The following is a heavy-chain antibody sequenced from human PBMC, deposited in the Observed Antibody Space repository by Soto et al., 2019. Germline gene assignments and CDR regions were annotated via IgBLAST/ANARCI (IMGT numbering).Heavy chain of an antibody. CDR1: GGSISGYY. J-gene: IGHJ4*02. CDR3: ARVGSPTTVTAHFDY. CDR2: IYYSGST. D-gene: IGHD4-17*01. V-gene: IGHV4-59*01. Sequence: SETLSLTCTVSGGSISGYYWNWIRQPPGKGLEWIGYIYYSGSTNYNPSLKSRVTISVDTSKNQFSLKLSSVTAADTAVYYCARVGSPTTVTAHFDYWGQGTLVTVSS.